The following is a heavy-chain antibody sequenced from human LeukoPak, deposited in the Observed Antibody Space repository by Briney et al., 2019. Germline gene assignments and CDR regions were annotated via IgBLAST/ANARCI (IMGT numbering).Heavy chain of an antibody. CDR3: ARENVVLRFLEWLPMGYFGY. J-gene: IGHJ4*02. CDR2: ISAYNGNT. D-gene: IGHD3-3*01. CDR1: GYTFTSYG. Sequence: ASVKVSCKASGYTFTSYGISWVRQAPGQGLEWMGWISAYNGNTNYAQKLQGRVTMTTDTSTSTAYMELRSLRSDDTAVYYCARENVVLRFLEWLPMGYFGYWGQGTLVTVSS. V-gene: IGHV1-18*01.